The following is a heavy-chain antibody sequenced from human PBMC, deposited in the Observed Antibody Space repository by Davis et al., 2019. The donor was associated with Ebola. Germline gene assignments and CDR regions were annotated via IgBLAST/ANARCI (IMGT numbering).Heavy chain of an antibody. CDR1: GGSFSGYY. V-gene: IGHV4-34*01. Sequence: MPGGSLRLSCAVYGGSFSGYYWSWIRQPPGKGLEWIGEINHSGSTNYNPSLKSRVTISVDTSKNQFSLRLSSVTAADTAVYYCARVQVGVLDWGQGNLVTVSS. CDR3: ARVQVGVLD. D-gene: IGHD3-10*01. J-gene: IGHJ4*02. CDR2: INHSGST.